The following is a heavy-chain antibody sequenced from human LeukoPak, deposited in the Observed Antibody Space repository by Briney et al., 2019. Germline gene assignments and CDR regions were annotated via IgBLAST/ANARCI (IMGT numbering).Heavy chain of an antibody. D-gene: IGHD6-13*01. CDR3: ARGNRRYQTKHSSRPTRAWFDP. CDR2: IYTSGST. J-gene: IGHJ5*02. V-gene: IGHV4-61*02. Sequence: SQTLSLTCTVSGGSISSGSYYWSWIRQPAGKGLEWIGRIYTSGSTNYNPSLKSRVTISVDTSKNQFSLKLSSVTAADTAVYYCARGNRRYQTKHSSRPTRAWFDPWGQGTLVTVSS. CDR1: GGSISSGSYY.